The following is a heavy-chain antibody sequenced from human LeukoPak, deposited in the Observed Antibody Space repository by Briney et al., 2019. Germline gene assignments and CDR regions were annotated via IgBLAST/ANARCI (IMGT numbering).Heavy chain of an antibody. CDR1: GFTFSSYR. J-gene: IGHJ6*03. CDR2: ISSSSSTI. V-gene: IGHV3-48*01. D-gene: IGHD6-25*01. CDR3: ARDRGRYYMDV. Sequence: GGSLRLSCAASGFTFSSYRMNWVRQAPGKGLEWVSYISSSSSTIYYADSVKGRFTISRDNAKNSLYLQMNSLRAGDTAVYYCARDRGRYYMDVWGKGTTVTISS.